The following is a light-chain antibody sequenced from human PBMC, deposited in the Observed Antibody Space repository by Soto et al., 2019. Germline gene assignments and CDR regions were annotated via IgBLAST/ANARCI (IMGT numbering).Light chain of an antibody. V-gene: IGLV2-23*01. J-gene: IGLJ2*01. CDR3: SSYAGTTAFVV. CDR2: EGS. CDR1: SSDVGRYNL. Sequence: QSALTQPASVSGSPGQSITISCTGSSSDVGRYNLVSWYQHHPGKAPKLMIYEGSKRPSGVSNRFSGSKSGSTASLTISGVQAEDEADYYCSSYAGTTAFVVFGGGTKVTVL.